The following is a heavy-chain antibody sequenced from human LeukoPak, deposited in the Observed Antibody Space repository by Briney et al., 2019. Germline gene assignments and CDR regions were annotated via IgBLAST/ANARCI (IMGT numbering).Heavy chain of an antibody. D-gene: IGHD3-22*01. Sequence: SETLSLTCTVSGVSIGSSGSYWGWIRKPPGKGLEWIGNIFDSGNTYYNTSLKSRVTISLDTSKNRFSLNLNSVTAADTAVYYCARSDGSGLVRIWGQGTLVTVSS. CDR1: GVSIGSSGSY. CDR2: IFDSGNT. CDR3: ARSDGSGLVRI. J-gene: IGHJ4*02. V-gene: IGHV4-39*07.